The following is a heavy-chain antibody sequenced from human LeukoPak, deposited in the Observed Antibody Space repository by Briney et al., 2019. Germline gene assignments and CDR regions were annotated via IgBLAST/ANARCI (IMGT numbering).Heavy chain of an antibody. CDR1: GLTFSTLR. CDR2: IGVYSRRI. V-gene: IGHV3-21*01. CDR3: ARDYYDGGGYFDS. Sequence: GGSLRLSCAGSGLTFSTLRMNWVRQAPGKGLEWVSSIGVYSRRIYFADSVKGRFTLSRDNAQNPLYLQMNNLRAEDTAVYFCARDYYDGGGYFDSWGQGALVSVSS. J-gene: IGHJ4*02. D-gene: IGHD3-22*01.